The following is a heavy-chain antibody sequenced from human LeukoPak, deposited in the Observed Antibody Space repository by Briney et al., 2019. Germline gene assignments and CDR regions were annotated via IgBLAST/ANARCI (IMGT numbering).Heavy chain of an antibody. CDR3: ARDPLRIVVVPAATDY. Sequence: PSETLSLTCAVYGGSFSGYYWSWIRQPPGKGLEWIGEINHSGSTNYNPSLKSRVTISVDTSKNQFSLKLSSVTAADTAVYYCARDPLRIVVVPAATDYWGQGTVVTVSS. J-gene: IGHJ4*02. CDR2: INHSGST. D-gene: IGHD2-2*01. CDR1: GGSFSGYY. V-gene: IGHV4-34*01.